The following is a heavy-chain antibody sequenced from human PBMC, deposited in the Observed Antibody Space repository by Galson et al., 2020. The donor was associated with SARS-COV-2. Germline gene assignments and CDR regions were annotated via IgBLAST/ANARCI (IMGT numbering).Heavy chain of an antibody. CDR1: GDSISNDDFY. CDR3: ARTSSTATREYYFYY. CDR2: IHSTGNT. J-gene: IGHJ4*02. D-gene: IGHD4-17*01. Sequence: SETLSLTCTVSGDSISNDDFYWSWIRQTPGTGLEWIGDIHSTGNTYYNPSLMSRGTMSVDTSKNQFSLRLTSVTAADTAVYFCARTSSTATREYYFYYWGQGTLVSVSS. V-gene: IGHV4-30-4*01.